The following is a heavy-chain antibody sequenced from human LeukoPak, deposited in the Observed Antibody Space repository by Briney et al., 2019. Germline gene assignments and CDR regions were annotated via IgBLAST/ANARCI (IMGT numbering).Heavy chain of an antibody. D-gene: IGHD3-9*01. CDR3: ARVRYFDWLLEGRNWFDP. CDR2: ISAYNGNT. V-gene: IGHV1-18*04. Sequence: EASVKVSCKTSGFKFTNYGFSWVRQAPGQGLEWMGWISAYNGNTNYAQKLQGRVTMTTDTSTSTAYMELRSLRSDDTAVYYCARVRYFDWLLEGRNWFDPWGQGTLVTVSS. CDR1: GFKFTNYG. J-gene: IGHJ5*02.